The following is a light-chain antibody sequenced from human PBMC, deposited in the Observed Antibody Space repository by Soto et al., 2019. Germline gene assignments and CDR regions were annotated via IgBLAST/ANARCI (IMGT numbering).Light chain of an antibody. CDR3: QQRSNWPST. CDR1: QSVSSY. Sequence: EIVLTQSPATLSLSPGERATLSCRASQSVSSYLAWYQQKPGQAPRLLIYDASNRATGIPARFSGSGSGTDFTHTITSLEPEDFAVNYCQQRSNWPSTFGGGTKVEIK. J-gene: IGKJ4*01. CDR2: DAS. V-gene: IGKV3-11*01.